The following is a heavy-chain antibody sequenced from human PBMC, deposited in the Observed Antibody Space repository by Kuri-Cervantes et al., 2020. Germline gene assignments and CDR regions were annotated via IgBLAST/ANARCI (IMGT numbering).Heavy chain of an antibody. Sequence: SETLSLTCIVSGGSISSSSYYWAWIRQPPGKGLEWIGTIYYSGSTYYNPSLKSRITISIDKSKNQFSLKLSSVTAADTAVYYCARGRVAATTSYYFDFWGQGTLVTVSS. CDR3: ARGRVAATTSYYFDF. CDR2: IYYSGST. V-gene: IGHV4-39*07. CDR1: GGSISSSSYY. D-gene: IGHD2-15*01. J-gene: IGHJ4*02.